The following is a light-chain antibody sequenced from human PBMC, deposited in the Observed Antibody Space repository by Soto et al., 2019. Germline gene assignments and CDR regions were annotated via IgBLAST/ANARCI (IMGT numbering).Light chain of an antibody. CDR2: STN. CDR3: VLYMGSGTVV. Sequence: QAVVTQEPSFSVSPGGTVTLTFGLSSGSVSTSYYPSWYQQTPGQAPRTLIYSTNTRSSGVPDRFSGSILGNKAALTITGAQADDESDYYCVLYMGSGTVVFGGGTKFTVL. V-gene: IGLV8-61*01. CDR1: SGSVSTSYY. J-gene: IGLJ2*01.